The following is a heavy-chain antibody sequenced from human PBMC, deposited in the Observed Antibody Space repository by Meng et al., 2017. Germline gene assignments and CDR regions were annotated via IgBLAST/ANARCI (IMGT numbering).Heavy chain of an antibody. Sequence: VPLVEAGAEVMKPGASMKVSCKASGYSFTSYDINWVRQATGQGLEWMGWMNPNSGNTGYAQKFQGRVTMTRNTSISTAYMELSSLRSEDTAVYYCARGDIVVVPAALFDPWGQGTLVTVSS. D-gene: IGHD2-2*01. J-gene: IGHJ5*02. CDR2: MNPNSGNT. CDR1: GYSFTSYD. CDR3: ARGDIVVVPAALFDP. V-gene: IGHV1-8*01.